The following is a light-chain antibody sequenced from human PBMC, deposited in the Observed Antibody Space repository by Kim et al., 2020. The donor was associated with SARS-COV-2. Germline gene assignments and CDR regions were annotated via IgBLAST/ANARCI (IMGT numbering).Light chain of an antibody. V-gene: IGLV2-18*02. CDR1: SSDVGSYNR. Sequence: SVTLSCTGTSSDVGSYNRVSWYQQPPGTAPKLMIYEVSNRPSGVPDRFSGSKSGNTASLTISGLQAEDEADYYCSSYTSSSTLVVFGGGTQLTVL. CDR2: EVS. J-gene: IGLJ2*01. CDR3: SSYTSSSTLVV.